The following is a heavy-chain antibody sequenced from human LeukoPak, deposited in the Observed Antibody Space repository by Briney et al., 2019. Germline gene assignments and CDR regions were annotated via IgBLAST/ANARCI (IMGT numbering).Heavy chain of an antibody. CDR1: GFTFSSYG. D-gene: IGHD3-10*01. CDR2: ISDSGGST. Sequence: PGGSLRLSCAASGFTFSSYGMSWVRQAPGKGLEWVSAISDSGGSTYYADSVKGRFTISRDNSKNALYLQMNSLRAEDTAVYYCASIFLWFVYDYWGQGTLVTVSS. CDR3: ASIFLWFVYDY. J-gene: IGHJ4*02. V-gene: IGHV3-23*01.